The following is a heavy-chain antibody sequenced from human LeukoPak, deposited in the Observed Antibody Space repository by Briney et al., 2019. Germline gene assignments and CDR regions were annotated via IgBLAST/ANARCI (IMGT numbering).Heavy chain of an antibody. J-gene: IGHJ3*02. Sequence: GASVKVSCKASGYTFTGYYMHWVRQAPGQGLEWMGWINPNSGGTNYAQKFQGRVTMTRDTSISTAYMELSRLRSDDTAVYYCAREVTIFGVVIKAAFDIWGQGTMVTVSS. V-gene: IGHV1-2*02. CDR1: GYTFTGYY. CDR2: INPNSGGT. CDR3: AREVTIFGVVIKAAFDI. D-gene: IGHD3-3*01.